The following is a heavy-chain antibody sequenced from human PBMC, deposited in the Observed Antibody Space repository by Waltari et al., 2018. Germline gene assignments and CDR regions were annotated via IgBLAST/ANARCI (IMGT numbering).Heavy chain of an antibody. CDR2: ISPDGTKT. J-gene: IGHJ4*02. Sequence: EVQLVESGGDLVQPWGSLRLSCATSGLTFSSDWMHWVRQPSGKGLVWVSRISPDGTKTYYADSVKGRFSISRDNAKNTLYLQMNTLKVEDTATYYCIRNDGSVYGKFDCWGQGTPVTVSS. D-gene: IGHD1-1*01. V-gene: IGHV3-74*01. CDR3: IRNDGSVYGKFDC. CDR1: GLTFSSDW.